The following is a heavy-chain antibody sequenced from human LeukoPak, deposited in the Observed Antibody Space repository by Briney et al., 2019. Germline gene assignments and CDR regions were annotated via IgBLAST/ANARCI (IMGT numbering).Heavy chain of an antibody. CDR3: ARVVGRYCSSTSCYIDY. CDR1: GGSVTTYY. J-gene: IGHJ4*02. Sequence: SETLSLTCTVSGGSVTTYYWSWIRQPPGKGLEWIGYTYDSGSTNYNPSLKSRVTISEDTSKRQFSLKLRSVTAADTAVYYCARVVGRYCSSTSCYIDYWGQGTLVTVPS. D-gene: IGHD2-2*02. V-gene: IGHV4-59*02. CDR2: TYDSGST.